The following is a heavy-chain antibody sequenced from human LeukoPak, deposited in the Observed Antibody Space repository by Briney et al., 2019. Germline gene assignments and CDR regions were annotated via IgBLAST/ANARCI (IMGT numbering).Heavy chain of an antibody. D-gene: IGHD4-17*01. CDR1: DYSIISGYF. Sequence: SETLSLTCAVSDYSIISGYFWGWIRQPPGKGLEWIGTLYHSGSTYCNPSLKSRVAISLDTSKTQFSLKLSSVTAADTALYYCASLLSDYGAHYFDSWGQGVLVTVSS. CDR3: ASLLSDYGAHYFDS. CDR2: LYHSGST. J-gene: IGHJ4*02. V-gene: IGHV4-38-2*01.